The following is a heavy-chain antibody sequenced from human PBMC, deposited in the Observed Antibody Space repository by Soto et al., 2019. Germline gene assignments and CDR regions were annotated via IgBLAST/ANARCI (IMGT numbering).Heavy chain of an antibody. CDR1: GFSFSSFG. CDR3: GGKQRPLDGAFDA. Sequence: HLVESGGGVVQPGRSLRLSCETSGFSFSSFGMHWFRQAPGKGPECLVMIWNDGFNNMYAESVKGRFTVSIDNSKRTGYLLMDSLTAEDTALYYGGGKQRPLDGAFDAWGRRRRV. V-gene: IGHV3-33*01. D-gene: IGHD1-1*01. CDR2: IWNDGFNN. J-gene: IGHJ3*01.